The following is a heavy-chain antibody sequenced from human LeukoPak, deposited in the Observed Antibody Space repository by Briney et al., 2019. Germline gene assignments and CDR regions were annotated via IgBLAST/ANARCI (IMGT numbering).Heavy chain of an antibody. CDR3: ARGRTYCSSTSCYDYMDV. CDR1: GFTFSSYE. J-gene: IGHJ6*03. D-gene: IGHD2-2*01. V-gene: IGHV3-21*01. Sequence: GGSLRLSCAASGFTFSSYEMNWVRQAPGKGLEWVSSISSSSSYIYYADSVKGRFTISRDNAKNSLYLQMNSLRAEDTAVYYCARGRTYCSSTSCYDYMDVWGKGTTVTVSS. CDR2: ISSSSSYI.